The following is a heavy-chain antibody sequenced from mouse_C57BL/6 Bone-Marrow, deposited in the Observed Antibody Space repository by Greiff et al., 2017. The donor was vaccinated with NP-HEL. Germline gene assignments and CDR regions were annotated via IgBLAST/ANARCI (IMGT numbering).Heavy chain of an antibody. CDR3: ARHGYDRTWFAY. CDR1: GFTFSDYY. Sequence: EVQRVESGGGLVQPGGSLKLSCAASGFTFSDYYMYWVRQTPEKRLEWVAYISNGGGSTYYPDTVKGRFTISRDNAKNTLYLQMSRLKSEDTAMYYCARHGYDRTWFAYWGQGTLVTVSA. CDR2: ISNGGGST. J-gene: IGHJ3*01. V-gene: IGHV5-12*01. D-gene: IGHD2-2*01.